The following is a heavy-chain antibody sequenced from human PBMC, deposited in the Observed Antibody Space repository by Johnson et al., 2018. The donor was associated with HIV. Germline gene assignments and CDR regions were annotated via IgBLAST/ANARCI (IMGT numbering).Heavy chain of an antibody. V-gene: IGHV3-66*01. CDR2: IYSGGTT. D-gene: IGHD1-26*01. CDR1: GFSVSTNY. Sequence: MQVVESGGGLVQPGGSLRLSCAASGFSVSTNYINWVRQAPGKGLEWVSVIYSGGTTYYGDSVMGRFTISRDNSNNTVYLQMNSLGAEDTAVYFCARDPLVGTVTVGAFDIWGQGTMVTVSS. CDR3: ARDPLVGTVTVGAFDI. J-gene: IGHJ3*02.